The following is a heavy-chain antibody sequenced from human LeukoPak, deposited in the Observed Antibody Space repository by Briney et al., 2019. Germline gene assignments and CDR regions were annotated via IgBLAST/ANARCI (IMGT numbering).Heavy chain of an antibody. CDR3: TCSSTSWKY. J-gene: IGHJ4*02. V-gene: IGHV3-15*01. CDR1: GFTFSSYG. CDR2: IKSKTDGGTT. Sequence: GGSLRLSCSASGFTFSSYGMHWVRQAPGKGLEWVGRIKSKTDGGTTDYAAPVKGRFTISRDDSKNTLYLQMNSLKTEDTAVYYCTCSSTSWKYWGQGTLVTVSS. D-gene: IGHD2-2*01.